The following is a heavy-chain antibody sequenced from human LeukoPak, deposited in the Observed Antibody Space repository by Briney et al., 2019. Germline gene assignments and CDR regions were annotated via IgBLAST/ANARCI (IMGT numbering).Heavy chain of an antibody. V-gene: IGHV4-59*01. D-gene: IGHD3-22*01. CDR2: IYYSGST. Sequence: SETLSLTCTVSGGSISSYYWSWIRKPPGKGLEWIGYIYYSGSTNYNPSLKSRVTISVDTSKNQFSLKLSSVTAADTAVYYCATTRIDNYMDVWGKGTTVTVSS. CDR1: GGSISSYY. J-gene: IGHJ6*03. CDR3: ATTRIDNYMDV.